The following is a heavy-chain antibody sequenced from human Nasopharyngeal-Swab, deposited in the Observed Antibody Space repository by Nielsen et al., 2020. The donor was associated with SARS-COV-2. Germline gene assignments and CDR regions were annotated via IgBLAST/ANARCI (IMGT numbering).Heavy chain of an antibody. CDR3: ARITVAAADY. V-gene: IGHV1-46*01. J-gene: IGHJ4*02. Sequence: GRQAPGQGLEWMGIINPSGGSTSYAQKFQGRVTMTRDTSTSTVYMELSSLRSEDTAVYYCARITVAAADYWGQGTLVTVSS. CDR2: INPSGGST. D-gene: IGHD6-19*01.